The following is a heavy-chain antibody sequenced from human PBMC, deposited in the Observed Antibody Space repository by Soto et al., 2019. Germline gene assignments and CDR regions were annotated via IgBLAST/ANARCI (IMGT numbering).Heavy chain of an antibody. J-gene: IGHJ4*02. D-gene: IGHD3-9*01. CDR2: IYYSGST. Sequence: SETLSLTCTVAGGSISSYCWSWIRQPPGKGLEWIGYIYYSGSTNYNPSLKSRVTISVDTSKNQFSLKLSSVTAADTAVYYCARSPHFDWLLSPGYFDYWGQGTLVTVSS. CDR3: ARSPHFDWLLSPGYFDY. CDR1: GGSISSYC. V-gene: IGHV4-59*01.